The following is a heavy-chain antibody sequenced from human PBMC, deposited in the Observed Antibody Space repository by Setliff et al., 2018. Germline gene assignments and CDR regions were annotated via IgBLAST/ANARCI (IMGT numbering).Heavy chain of an antibody. J-gene: IGHJ4*02. V-gene: IGHV4-30-4*08. Sequence: SETLSLTCTVSGGSISSGDYYWSWIRQPPGKGLEWIGYIYSSGSTYYNPSLKSRVTISMDTSRNQFSLKVSSVTAADTAVYYCARSFSRREKFLLDYWGQGALVTVSS. CDR3: ARSFSRREKFLLDY. CDR2: IYSSGST. CDR1: GGSISSGDYY.